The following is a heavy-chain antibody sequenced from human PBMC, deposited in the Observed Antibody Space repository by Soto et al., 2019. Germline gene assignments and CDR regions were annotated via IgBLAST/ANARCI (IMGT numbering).Heavy chain of an antibody. D-gene: IGHD2-15*01. CDR1: GFTFSSYA. CDR2: ISYDGSNK. V-gene: IGHV3-30-3*01. Sequence: LRLSCSASGFTFSSYAMHWVRQAPGKGLEWVAVISYDGSNKYYADSVKGRFTISRDNSKNTLYLQMNSLRAEDTAVYYCAVVPPPRAFDIWGQGTMVTVS. CDR3: AVVPPPRAFDI. J-gene: IGHJ3*02.